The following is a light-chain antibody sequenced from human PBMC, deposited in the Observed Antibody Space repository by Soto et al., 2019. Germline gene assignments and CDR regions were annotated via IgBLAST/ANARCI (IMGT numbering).Light chain of an antibody. V-gene: IGKV3-20*01. CDR1: QSVDSNY. Sequence: EIVLTQSPGTLSLSPGEEATLSCRASQSVDSNYLAWYQQKPGQAPRLLIYGASNRAAGIPDRFGGSGSGTDFTLTISRLEPEDFAVYYCQQYGSSPQITFGQGTRLEIK. CDR2: GAS. CDR3: QQYGSSPQIT. J-gene: IGKJ5*01.